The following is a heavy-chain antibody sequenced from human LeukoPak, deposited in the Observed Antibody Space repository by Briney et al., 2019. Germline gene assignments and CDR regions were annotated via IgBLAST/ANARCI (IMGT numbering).Heavy chain of an antibody. CDR1: GFTFSSYW. CDR3: ARAPLTQFWSGDYYYYYGMDV. J-gene: IGHJ6*02. V-gene: IGHV3-7*01. Sequence: GGSLRLSCAASGFTFSSYWMSWVRQAPGKGLEWVANIKQDGSEKYYVDSVKGRFTISRDNAKISLYLQMNSLRAEDTAVYYCARAPLTQFWSGDYYYYYGMDVWGQGTTVTVSS. CDR2: IKQDGSEK. D-gene: IGHD3-3*01.